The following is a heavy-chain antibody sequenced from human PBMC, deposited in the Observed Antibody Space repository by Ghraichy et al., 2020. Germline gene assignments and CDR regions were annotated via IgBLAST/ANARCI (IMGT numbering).Heavy chain of an antibody. D-gene: IGHD6-13*01. J-gene: IGHJ4*02. CDR1: GGSISSSSYY. Sequence: SETLSLTCTVSGGSISSSSYYWGWIRQPPRKGLEWIGSIYYSGSTYYNPSLKSRVTISVDTSKNQFSLKLSSVTAADTAVYYCARPSSWLYYFDYWGQGTLVTVSS. V-gene: IGHV4-39*01. CDR2: IYYSGST. CDR3: ARPSSWLYYFDY.